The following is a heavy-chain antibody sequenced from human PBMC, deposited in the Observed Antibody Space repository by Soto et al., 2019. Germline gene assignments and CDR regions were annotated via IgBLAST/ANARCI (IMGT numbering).Heavy chain of an antibody. J-gene: IGHJ6*02. CDR1: GYSFTKYW. CDR2: IDPSDSYI. D-gene: IGHD3-16*01. Sequence: GESLKISCKGSGYSFTKYWISWVRQMPGKGLEWMGRIDPSDSYINYSPSFQGHVTISADKSINTAYLQWSSLRASDTAIYYCARHYICRGGDCYYYGMDVWGQGATVTVSS. CDR3: ARHYICRGGDCYYYGMDV. V-gene: IGHV5-10-1*01.